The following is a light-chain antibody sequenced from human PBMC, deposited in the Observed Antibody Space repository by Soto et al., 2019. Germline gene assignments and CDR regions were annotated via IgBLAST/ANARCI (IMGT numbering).Light chain of an antibody. V-gene: IGKV3-15*01. CDR1: QSVSSN. J-gene: IGKJ1*01. CDR3: QQWKT. Sequence: EIVMTQSPATLSVSPGERATLSCRASQSVSSNLAWYQHKPGQAPRLLIYGASTRATGIPARFSGSGSGTEFTLTISSLQSEDFAVYYCQQWKTFGQGTKVEIK. CDR2: GAS.